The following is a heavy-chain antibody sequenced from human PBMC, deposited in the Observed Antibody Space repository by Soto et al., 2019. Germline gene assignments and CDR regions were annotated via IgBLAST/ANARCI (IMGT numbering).Heavy chain of an antibody. V-gene: IGHV4-59*01. CDR3: ARDWSGSSSWYGNWYFDL. CDR2: IYYSGST. CDR1: GGSISSYY. J-gene: IGHJ2*01. Sequence: QVQLQESGPGLVKPSETLSLTCTVSGGSISSYYWSWIRQPPGKGLEWIGYIYYSGSTNYNPSLKSRVTISVDTSNNQFSLKLSSVTAADTAVYYCARDWSGSSSWYGNWYFDLWGRGTLVTVSS. D-gene: IGHD6-13*01.